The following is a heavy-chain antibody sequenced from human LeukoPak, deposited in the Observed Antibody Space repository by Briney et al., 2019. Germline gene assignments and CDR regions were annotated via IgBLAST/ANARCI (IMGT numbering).Heavy chain of an antibody. D-gene: IGHD1-26*01. J-gene: IGHJ4*02. Sequence: GGSLRLSCAASGFTFSSYSMNWVRQAPGKGLEWVSSISSSSSYIYYADSVKGRFTISRDNAKNSLYLQMNSLRAEDTAVYYCARDLNRYGGSFGDWGQGTLVTVSS. V-gene: IGHV3-21*01. CDR3: ARDLNRYGGSFGD. CDR2: ISSSSSYI. CDR1: GFTFSSYS.